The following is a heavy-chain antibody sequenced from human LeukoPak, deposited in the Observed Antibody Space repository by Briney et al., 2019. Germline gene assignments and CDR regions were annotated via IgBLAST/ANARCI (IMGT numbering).Heavy chain of an antibody. Sequence: GGSLRLSCAASGFTVSSSFMNWVRQAPGKGLEWVSTFYNTDDTNYPDSVRGRFTISRDSSTNTLYLQMNSLRAEDTAVYFCARAVWWELLSTGYFDYWGQGTLVTVSS. CDR1: GFTVSSSF. J-gene: IGHJ4*02. CDR3: ARAVWWELLSTGYFDY. D-gene: IGHD1-26*01. V-gene: IGHV3-66*01. CDR2: FYNTDDT.